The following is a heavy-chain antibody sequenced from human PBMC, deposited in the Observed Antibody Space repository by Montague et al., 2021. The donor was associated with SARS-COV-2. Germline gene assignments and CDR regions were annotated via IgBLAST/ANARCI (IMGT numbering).Heavy chain of an antibody. CDR2: LLEKKKST. J-gene: IGHJ4*02. V-gene: IGHV4-4*07. CDR1: GVVELRRR. Sequence: SETLSLTCTVSGVVELRRRSEEHTSELQSLAYLVCRLLLEKKKSTHYNTSLKSRVRMSADKSWNQFSLRLTSVTAADTDIYYCARKGSGRSDLAYWGQGTLVTVSS. CDR3: ARKGSGRSDLAY. D-gene: IGHD1-26*01.